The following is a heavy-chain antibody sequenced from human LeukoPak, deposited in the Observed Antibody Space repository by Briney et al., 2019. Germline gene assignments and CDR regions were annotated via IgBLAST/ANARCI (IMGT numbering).Heavy chain of an antibody. CDR3: AKGIVGATALEYFQH. CDR2: IRYDGSNK. CDR1: GFTFSSYA. D-gene: IGHD1-26*01. Sequence: GGSLRLSCAASGFTFSSYAMSWVRQAPGKGLEWVAFIRYDGSNKYYADSVKGRFTISRDNSKNTLYLQMNSLRAEDTAVYYCAKGIVGATALEYFQHWGQGTLVTVSS. V-gene: IGHV3-30*02. J-gene: IGHJ1*01.